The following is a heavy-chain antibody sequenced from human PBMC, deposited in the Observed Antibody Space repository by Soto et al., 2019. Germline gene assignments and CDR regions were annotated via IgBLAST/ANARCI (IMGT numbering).Heavy chain of an antibody. J-gene: IGHJ6*02. D-gene: IGHD4-17*01. V-gene: IGHV3-23*01. CDR3: AKGGTSFHADYALDI. CDR2: ISGSGGNT. Sequence: GGSLRLSCAASGITFSSYAMTWVRQAPGKGLEWVSGISGSGGNTHNADSVKGRFTMSRDNSKNTVYLQMNSLSAEDTAIYYCAKGGTSFHADYALDIWGQGTAVTVSS. CDR1: GITFSSYA.